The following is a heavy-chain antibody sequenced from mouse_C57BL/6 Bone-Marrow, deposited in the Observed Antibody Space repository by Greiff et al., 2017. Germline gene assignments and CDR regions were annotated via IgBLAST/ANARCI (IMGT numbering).Heavy chain of an antibody. CDR3: AGYTTVVASFFYYAMDY. V-gene: IGHV1-76*01. CDR1: GYTFTDYY. J-gene: IGHJ4*01. D-gene: IGHD1-1*01. Sequence: VQLQQSGAELVRPGASVKLSCKASGYTFTDYYINWVKQRPGQGLEWIGRIYPGSGNTYYNEKFKGKATLTAEKSSSTAYMQLSSLTSEDSAVYFCAGYTTVVASFFYYAMDYWGQGTSVTVSS. CDR2: IYPGSGNT.